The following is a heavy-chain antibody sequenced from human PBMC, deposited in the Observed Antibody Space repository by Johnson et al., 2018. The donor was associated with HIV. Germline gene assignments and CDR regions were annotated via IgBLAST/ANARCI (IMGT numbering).Heavy chain of an antibody. CDR2: IQHDGSDK. D-gene: IGHD3-10*01. V-gene: IGHV3-30*02. J-gene: IGHJ3*02. CDR3: ARGPLYYFASGLWAFDI. Sequence: QVQLVESGGGVVQPGGPLRLSCAASGFIFRTNGMHWVRQAPGKGLEWVSFIQHDGSDKSYADSVEGRFTISRDNSKNTLYLQMNSLSTDYTAVYFCARGPLYYFASGLWAFDIWGQGTMVTVSS. CDR1: GFIFRTNG.